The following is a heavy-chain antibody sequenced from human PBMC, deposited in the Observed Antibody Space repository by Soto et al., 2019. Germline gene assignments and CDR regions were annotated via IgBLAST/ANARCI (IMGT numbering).Heavy chain of an antibody. J-gene: IGHJ4*02. CDR1: GGSISSSSYY. V-gene: IGHV4-39*01. CDR3: AGGDPITIFFY. Sequence: QLQLQESGPGLVKPSETLSLTCTVSGGSISSSSYYWGWIRQPPGKGLEWIGSIYYSGSTYYNPSLKSRVTISVDTSKNQFSLKLSSVTAADTAVYYCAGGDPITIFFYWGQGTLVTVSS. D-gene: IGHD3-9*01. CDR2: IYYSGST.